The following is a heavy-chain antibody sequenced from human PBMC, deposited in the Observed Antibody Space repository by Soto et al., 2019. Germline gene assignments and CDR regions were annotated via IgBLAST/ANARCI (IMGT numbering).Heavy chain of an antibody. D-gene: IGHD2-15*01. V-gene: IGHV1-58*01. CDR3: AAVGGMVGYYYGMDV. Sequence: ASVKVSCKASGFTFTRSAVQWVRQARGQRLEWIGWIVVGGGYTIYAQKLQARVTITRDMSTSTAYMELSSLTSEDTAVYFCAAVGGMVGYYYGMDVWGQGTTVTVSS. CDR2: IVVGGGYT. CDR1: GFTFTRSA. J-gene: IGHJ6*02.